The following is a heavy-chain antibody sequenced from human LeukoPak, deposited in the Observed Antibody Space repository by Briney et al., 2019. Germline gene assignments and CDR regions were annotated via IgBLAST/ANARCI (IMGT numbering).Heavy chain of an antibody. CDR2: IYTSGST. D-gene: IGHD3-22*01. V-gene: IGHV4-61*02. Sequence: SETLSLTCTVSGGSISSGSYYWNWIRQPAGKGLEWIGRIYTSGSTNYNPSLKSRVTISVDTSKNQFSLKLSSVTAADTAVYYCARDGPVGDSSGYYFSHAFDIWGQGTMVTVSS. J-gene: IGHJ3*02. CDR1: GGSISSGSYY. CDR3: ARDGPVGDSSGYYFSHAFDI.